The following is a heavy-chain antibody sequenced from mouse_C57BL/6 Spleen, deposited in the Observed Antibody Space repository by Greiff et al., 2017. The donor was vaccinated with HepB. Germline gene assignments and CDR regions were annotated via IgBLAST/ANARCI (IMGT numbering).Heavy chain of an antibody. J-gene: IGHJ4*01. V-gene: IGHV1-26*01. CDR3: AREGFTTVVSYYAMDY. Sequence: EVQLQQSGPELVKPGASVKISCKASGYTFTDYYMNWVKQSHGKSLEWIGDINPNNGGTSYNQKFKGKATLTVDKSSSTAYMELRSLTSEDSAVYYCAREGFTTVVSYYAMDYWGQGTSVTVSS. D-gene: IGHD1-1*01. CDR1: GYTFTDYY. CDR2: INPNNGGT.